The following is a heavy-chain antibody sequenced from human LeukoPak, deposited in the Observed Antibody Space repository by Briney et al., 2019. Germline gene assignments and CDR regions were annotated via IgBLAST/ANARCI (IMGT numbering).Heavy chain of an antibody. CDR3: AREPNYYDSSGYRLEPFDP. V-gene: IGHV3-23*01. CDR2: ISGSGGST. J-gene: IGHJ5*02. Sequence: GGSLRLSCAASGFTFSSYAMSWVRQAPGKGLEWVSAISGSGGSTYYADSVKGRFTISRDNSKNTLYLQMNSLRAEDTAVYYCAREPNYYDSSGYRLEPFDPWGQGTLVTVSS. CDR1: GFTFSSYA. D-gene: IGHD3-22*01.